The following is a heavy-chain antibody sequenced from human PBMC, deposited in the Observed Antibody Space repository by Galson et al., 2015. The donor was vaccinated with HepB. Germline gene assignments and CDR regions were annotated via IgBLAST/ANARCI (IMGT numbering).Heavy chain of an antibody. D-gene: IGHD1-1*01. CDR3: ARDSRLELRLNNYFSYGMDV. J-gene: IGHJ6*02. CDR2: FSGYDGST. V-gene: IGHV1-18*01. Sequence: SVKVSCKASGYNFNNYGLSWIRQAPGQGLEWMGWFSGYDGSTNYAQKFQGRVTMTADASTGTAYLELRDLRSDDTAVYYCARDSRLELRLNNYFSYGMDVWGQGSAVTVSS. CDR1: GYNFNNYG.